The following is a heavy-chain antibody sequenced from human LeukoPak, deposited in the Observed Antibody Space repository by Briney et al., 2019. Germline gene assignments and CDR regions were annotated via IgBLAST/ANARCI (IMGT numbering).Heavy chain of an antibody. CDR3: VRGGEGLRLGELSFFASDY. CDR2: INSDGSST. J-gene: IGHJ4*02. D-gene: IGHD3-16*02. CDR1: GFTFSSYW. Sequence: PGGSLRLSCAASGFTFSSYWMHWVRQAPGKGLVWVSRINSDGSSTSYADSVKGRFTISRDNAKNTLYLQMSSLRAEDTAVYYCVRGGEGLRLGELSFFASDYWGQGTLVTVSS. V-gene: IGHV3-74*01.